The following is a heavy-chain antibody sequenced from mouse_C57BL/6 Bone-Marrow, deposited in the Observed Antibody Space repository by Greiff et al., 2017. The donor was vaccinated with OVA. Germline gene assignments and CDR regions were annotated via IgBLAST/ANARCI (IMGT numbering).Heavy chain of an antibody. J-gene: IGHJ2*01. CDR3: ARDRDYYGSPPFDY. D-gene: IGHD1-1*01. Sequence: EVKLVESEGGLVQPGSSMKLSCTASGFTFSDYYMAWVRQVPEKGLEWVANINYDGSSTYYLDSLKSRFIISRDNAKNILYLQMSSLKSEDTATYYCARDRDYYGSPPFDYWGQGTTLTVSS. CDR1: GFTFSDYY. CDR2: INYDGSST. V-gene: IGHV5-16*01.